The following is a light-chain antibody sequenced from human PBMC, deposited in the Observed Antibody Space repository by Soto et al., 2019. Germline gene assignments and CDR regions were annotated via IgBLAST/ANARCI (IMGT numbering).Light chain of an antibody. J-gene: IGKJ1*01. Sequence: TVLSQSRSTLSFSPGERANPSFRASQSVSSSYLAWYQQKPGQAPRLLIYGASSRATGIPDRFSGSGSGTDFTLTISRLEPEDFAVYYCQQYGSPTWTFGQGTKVDI. V-gene: IGKV3-20*01. CDR2: GAS. CDR1: QSVSSSY. CDR3: QQYGSPTWT.